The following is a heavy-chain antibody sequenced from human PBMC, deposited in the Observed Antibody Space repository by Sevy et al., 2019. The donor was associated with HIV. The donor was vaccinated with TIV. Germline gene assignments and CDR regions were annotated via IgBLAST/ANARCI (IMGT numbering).Heavy chain of an antibody. V-gene: IGHV3-48*03. CDR1: GFIFSNYE. CDR3: ARDIDSSGYSYDFDL. Sequence: GGSLRLSCKASGFIFSNYEMNWVRQAPGKGLEWVSYISPSGHAIYYADSVKGRFTVSRDNAKNSLYLQMNSLRGDDTALYYSARDIDSSGYSYDFDLWGQGTMVTVSS. D-gene: IGHD3-22*01. CDR2: ISPSGHAI. J-gene: IGHJ3*01.